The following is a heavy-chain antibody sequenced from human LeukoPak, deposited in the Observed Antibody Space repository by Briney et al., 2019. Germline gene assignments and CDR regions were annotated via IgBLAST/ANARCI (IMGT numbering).Heavy chain of an antibody. D-gene: IGHD6-13*01. CDR2: IYYSGST. J-gene: IGHJ4*02. CDR3: ASYPYDSSWSD. Sequence: PSETLSLTCTVSGGPISSGSYFWGWIRQPPGKRLEWIATIYYSGSTYYNPSLKSRVTISVDTSTNQFSLKLSSVTAADTAVYYCASYPYDSSWSDWGQGTLVTVSS. CDR1: GGPISSGSYF. V-gene: IGHV4-39*01.